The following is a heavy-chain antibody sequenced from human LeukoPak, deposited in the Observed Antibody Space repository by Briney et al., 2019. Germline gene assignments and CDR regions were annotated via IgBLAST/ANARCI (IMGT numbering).Heavy chain of an antibody. CDR1: GGTFSSYA. CDR2: IIPIFGTA. CDR3: ARDWRDYYSSGSPDYYYMDV. J-gene: IGHJ6*03. D-gene: IGHD3-10*01. V-gene: IGHV1-69*06. Sequence: SVKVSCKASGGTFSSYAISWVRQAPGQGLEWMGGIIPIFGTANYAQKFQGRVTITADKSTSTAYMELSSLRSEDTAVYYCARDWRDYYSSGSPDYYYMDVWGKGTTVTVSS.